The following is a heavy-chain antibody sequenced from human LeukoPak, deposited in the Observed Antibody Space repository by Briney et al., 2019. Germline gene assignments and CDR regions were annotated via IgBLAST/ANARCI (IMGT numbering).Heavy chain of an antibody. Sequence: AGGSLRLSCAASGFTFSSYTMNWVRQAPGKGLEWVSSVTSSSNYIYYADSVKGRFTISRDNAKNSLYLQMNSLRAEDTAVYHCARDRRYNWFDPWGQGTLVTVSS. V-gene: IGHV3-21*01. CDR2: VTSSSNYI. J-gene: IGHJ5*02. CDR3: ARDRRYNWFDP. CDR1: GFTFSSYT.